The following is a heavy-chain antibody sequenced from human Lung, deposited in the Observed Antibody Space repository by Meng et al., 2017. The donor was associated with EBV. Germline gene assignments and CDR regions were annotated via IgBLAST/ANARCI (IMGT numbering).Heavy chain of an antibody. V-gene: IGHV3-21*01. D-gene: IGHD2-2*01. CDR3: ARDSNQLRGFDY. CDR1: GFTFTSYS. J-gene: IGHJ4*02. Sequence: EVQLVESGGGLFKPGGSLRLSCAASGFTFTSYSMNWLRQAPGKGLEWVSTIESSETYYTDSVKGRFTISRDNAKNSLYLQMNSLRGEDTAVYYCARDSNQLRGFDYWGQGTLVTSPQ. CDR2: IESSET.